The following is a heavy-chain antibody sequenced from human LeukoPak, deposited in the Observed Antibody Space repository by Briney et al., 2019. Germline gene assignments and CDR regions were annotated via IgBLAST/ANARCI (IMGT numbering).Heavy chain of an antibody. V-gene: IGHV1-69*01. Sequence: SVKVSCKASGGTFSSYAISWVRQAPGQGLEWMGGIIPIFGTANYAQKFQGRATITADESTSTAYMELSSLRSEDTAVYYCAREASVTATLDAFDIWGQGTMVTVSS. D-gene: IGHD2-21*02. CDR3: AREASVTATLDAFDI. CDR1: GGTFSSYA. J-gene: IGHJ3*02. CDR2: IIPIFGTA.